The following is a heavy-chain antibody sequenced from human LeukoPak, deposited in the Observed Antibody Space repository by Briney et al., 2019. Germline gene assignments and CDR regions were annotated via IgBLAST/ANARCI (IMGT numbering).Heavy chain of an antibody. Sequence: GGSLRLSCAASGFTVSSNYMSWVRQAPGKGLEWVSVIYSGGSTYYADSVKGRFTISRDNSKNTLYLQMNSLRAEDTAVYYCASQTFVLRWSLYGMDVWGQGTTVTVSS. V-gene: IGHV3-53*01. D-gene: IGHD3-10*01. CDR3: ASQTFVLRWSLYGMDV. CDR2: IYSGGST. CDR1: GFTVSSNY. J-gene: IGHJ6*02.